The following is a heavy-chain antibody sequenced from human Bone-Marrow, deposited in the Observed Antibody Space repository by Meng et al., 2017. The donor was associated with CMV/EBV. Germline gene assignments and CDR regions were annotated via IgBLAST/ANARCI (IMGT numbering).Heavy chain of an antibody. CDR2: IYYSGST. V-gene: IGHV4-39*01. CDR3: ASQGYDSWCGYYSY. CDR1: GGSISSSSYY. J-gene: IGHJ4*02. Sequence: SETLSLTCTVSGGSISSSSYYWGWIRQPPGKGLEWIGSIYYSGSTYYNPSLKGRVTISVDTDKNQFSLKLSSVTAADTAAYYCASQGYDSWCGYYSYWGQGTLVTVSS. D-gene: IGHD3-3*01.